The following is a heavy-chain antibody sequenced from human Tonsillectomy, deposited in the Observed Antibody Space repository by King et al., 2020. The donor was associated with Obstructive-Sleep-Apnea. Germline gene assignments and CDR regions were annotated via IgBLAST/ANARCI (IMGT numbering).Heavy chain of an antibody. D-gene: IGHD6-13*01. CDR3: ARILWYSSSWTGGFDY. J-gene: IGHJ4*02. V-gene: IGHV4-59*01. CDR2: IYYSGST. Sequence: LQLQESGPGLVKPSETLSLTCTVSGGSISSYYWSWIRQPPGKGLEWIGYIYYSGSTNYNTSLKSRVTISVDTSKNQFSLKLRSVTAADTAVYYCARILWYSSSWTGGFDYWGQGTLVTVSS. CDR1: GGSISSYY.